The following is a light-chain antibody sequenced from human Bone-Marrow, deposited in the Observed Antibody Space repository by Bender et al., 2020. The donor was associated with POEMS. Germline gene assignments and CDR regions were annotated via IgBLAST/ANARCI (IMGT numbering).Light chain of an antibody. J-gene: IGLJ3*02. Sequence: QSALAQPASVSESPGQSITISCTGTSSDVGSYGLVSWYRQHPGKGPQLVIYQVNKRPSGISSRFSGSKSGNTASLTISALQAEDEADYYCSSYTSTNTRWVFGGGTKPTVL. CDR2: QVN. V-gene: IGLV2-23*02. CDR3: SSYTSTNTRWV. CDR1: SSDVGSYGL.